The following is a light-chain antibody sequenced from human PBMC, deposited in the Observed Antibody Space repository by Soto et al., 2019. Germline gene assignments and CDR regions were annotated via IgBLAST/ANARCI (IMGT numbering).Light chain of an antibody. V-gene: IGKV3-20*01. CDR1: QSVTSNY. Sequence: EIVLTQSPGTLSMSPGERATLSCGASQSVTSNYLAWYQQKPGQAPRLLIFGASIRVTGIRDRFIGSGSGTDFTLTISRLEPEDFAVYYCQHYVTSLTTFGQGTKVDVK. CDR2: GAS. J-gene: IGKJ1*01. CDR3: QHYVTSLTT.